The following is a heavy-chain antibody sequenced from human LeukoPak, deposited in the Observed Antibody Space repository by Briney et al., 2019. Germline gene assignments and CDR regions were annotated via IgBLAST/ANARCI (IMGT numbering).Heavy chain of an antibody. J-gene: IGHJ4*02. V-gene: IGHV3-21*01. CDR1: GFTFSSYS. Sequence: GGSLRLSCAASGFTFSSYSMNWVRQAPGKGLEWVSSISSSSSYIYYADSVKGRFTISRDNAKNSLYLQMNSLRAEDTAVYYCARTKSVVAPPDYWGQGTLVTVSS. CDR3: ARTKSVVAPPDY. D-gene: IGHD5-12*01. CDR2: ISSSSSYI.